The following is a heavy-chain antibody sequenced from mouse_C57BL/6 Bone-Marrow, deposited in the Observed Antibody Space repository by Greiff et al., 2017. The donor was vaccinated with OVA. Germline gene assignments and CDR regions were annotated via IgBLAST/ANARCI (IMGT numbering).Heavy chain of an antibody. D-gene: IGHD4-1*01. CDR1: GFTFSNYW. CDR2: IRLKSDNYAT. V-gene: IGHV6-3*01. CDR3: TAGSGTDFDY. J-gene: IGHJ2*01. Sequence: EVKVEESGGGLVQPGGSMKLSCVASGFTFSNYWMNWVRQSPEKGLEWVAQIRLKSDNYATHYAESVKGRFTISSDDSKSSVYLQMNNLRAEDTGIYYCTAGSGTDFDYWGQGTTLTVSS.